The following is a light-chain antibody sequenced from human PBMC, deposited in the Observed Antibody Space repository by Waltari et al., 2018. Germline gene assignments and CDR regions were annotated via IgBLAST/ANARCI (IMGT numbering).Light chain of an antibody. Sequence: DFVMTQSPDSLAVSLGERATINCKSSQSVLYSSNHKNYLAWYQQKPGQPPKLLIHWASTRESGVPDRFSGSGSGTDFTLTIGSLQAEDVAVYYCQQYYSTPLTFGGGTKVEIK. CDR3: QQYYSTPLT. CDR2: WAS. CDR1: QSVLYSSNHKNY. J-gene: IGKJ4*01. V-gene: IGKV4-1*01.